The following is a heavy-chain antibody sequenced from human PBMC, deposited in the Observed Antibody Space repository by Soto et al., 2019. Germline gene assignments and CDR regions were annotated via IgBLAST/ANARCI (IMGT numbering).Heavy chain of an antibody. CDR2: INSDGSST. J-gene: IGHJ4*02. CDR1: GITFSSYW. Sequence: PGGSLRLSCAASGITFSSYWMHWVRQAPGKGLVWVSRINSDGSSTNYADSVKGRFTISRDNSKNTLYLQMKGLRAEDTAVYYCAREQWSRAAGAYDYWGQGALVTVSS. D-gene: IGHD6-25*01. V-gene: IGHV3-74*01. CDR3: AREQWSRAAGAYDY.